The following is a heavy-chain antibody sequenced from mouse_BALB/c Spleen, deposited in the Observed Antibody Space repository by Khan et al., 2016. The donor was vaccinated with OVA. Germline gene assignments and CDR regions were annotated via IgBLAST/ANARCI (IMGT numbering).Heavy chain of an antibody. D-gene: IGHD2-14*01. Sequence: KQSGSELVRPGASVKLSCKASGYTFTSYWMHWVKQRPGQGLEWIGNIYPGSGSTNYDEKFKSKATLTVDTSSSTAYMQLSSLTSEDSAVYYCTRGEYDGDYWGQGTTLTVSS. CDR3: TRGEYDGDY. CDR2: IYPGSGST. J-gene: IGHJ2*01. CDR1: GYTFTSYW. V-gene: IGHV1S22*01.